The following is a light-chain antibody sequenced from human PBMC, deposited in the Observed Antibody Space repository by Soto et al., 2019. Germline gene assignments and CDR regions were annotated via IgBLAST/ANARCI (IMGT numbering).Light chain of an antibody. CDR3: QHRRT. Sequence: DIVMTQSPDSLAVSLGERATINCKSSQSVLYSSNNKNYLAWYQQKPGQPPKLLIYWASTRESGVPDRFSGSGSGTDFTLTISSLQAEDVAVYYCQHRRTFGQGTKVEIK. J-gene: IGKJ1*01. CDR2: WAS. V-gene: IGKV4-1*01. CDR1: QSVLYSSNNKNY.